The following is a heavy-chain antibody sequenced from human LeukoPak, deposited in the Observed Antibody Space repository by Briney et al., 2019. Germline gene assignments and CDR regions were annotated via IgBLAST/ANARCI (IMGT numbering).Heavy chain of an antibody. CDR1: GYTFTDYY. Sequence: ASVKVSCKVSGYTFTDYYMHWVQQAPGKGLEWMGLVDPEDGETIYAEKFQGRVTITADTSTDTAYMELSSLRSEDTAVYYCATRESYTTSFDYWGQGTLVTVSS. V-gene: IGHV1-69-2*01. J-gene: IGHJ4*02. CDR3: ATRESYTTSFDY. CDR2: VDPEDGET. D-gene: IGHD1-1*01.